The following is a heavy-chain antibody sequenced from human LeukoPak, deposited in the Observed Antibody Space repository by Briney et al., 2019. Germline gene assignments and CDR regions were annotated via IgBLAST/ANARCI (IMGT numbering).Heavy chain of an antibody. CDR1: GFTFSSYG. Sequence: GGSLRLSCAAPGFTFSSYGMHWVRQAPGKGLEWVAVIWYDGSNKYYADSVKGRFTISRDNSKNTLYLQMNSLRAEDTAVYYCARDSYYYDSSGFYGMDVWGHGT. CDR3: ARDSYYYDSSGFYGMDV. CDR2: IWYDGSNK. V-gene: IGHV3-33*01. J-gene: IGHJ6*02. D-gene: IGHD3-22*01.